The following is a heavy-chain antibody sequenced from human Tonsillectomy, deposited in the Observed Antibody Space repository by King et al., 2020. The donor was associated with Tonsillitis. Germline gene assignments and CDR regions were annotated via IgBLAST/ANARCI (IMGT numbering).Heavy chain of an antibody. CDR1: GGSISGHY. J-gene: IGHJ6*02. CDR2: IYYSGSN. CDR3: ARGGVYCSGGSCYSGYYYYGMDV. D-gene: IGHD2-15*01. Sequence: VQLQESGPGLVKPSETLSLTCTVSGGSISGHYWSWIRQPPGKGLEWSGYIYYSGSNKYNPSLTSRVTISVDTSKNQFSLKLSSVTAADTAVYYCARGGVYCSGGSCYSGYYYYGMDVWGQGTTVTVSS. V-gene: IGHV4-59*11.